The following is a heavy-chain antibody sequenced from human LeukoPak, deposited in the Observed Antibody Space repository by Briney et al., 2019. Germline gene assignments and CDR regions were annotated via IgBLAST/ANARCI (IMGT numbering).Heavy chain of an antibody. J-gene: IGHJ2*01. CDR3: ARVPRGYSLNWYFDL. CDR1: GYTFTSYY. D-gene: IGHD5-18*01. V-gene: IGHV1-46*01. CDR2: INLSGGST. Sequence: ASVKVSCKASGYTFTSYYIHWVRQAPGQGLEWLGIINLSGGSTSYAQKFQGRVTMTRDTSTSTVYMELSSLRSEDTAVYYCARVPRGYSLNWYFDLWGRGTLVTVSS.